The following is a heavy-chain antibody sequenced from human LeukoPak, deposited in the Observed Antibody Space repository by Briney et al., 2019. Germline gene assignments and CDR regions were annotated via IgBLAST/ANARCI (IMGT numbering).Heavy chain of an antibody. Sequence: VASVKVSCKTSGYTFTSYGISWVRQAPGQGLEWMGWINPNHGNTDYAQRLQGRLTVTKDTSTSTAYMELRSLRSDDTALYYCARDVGQYCSGGSCYPLDYWGQGTLVTVSS. CDR3: ARDVGQYCSGGSCYPLDY. V-gene: IGHV1-18*04. CDR1: GYTFTSYG. D-gene: IGHD2-15*01. CDR2: INPNHGNT. J-gene: IGHJ4*02.